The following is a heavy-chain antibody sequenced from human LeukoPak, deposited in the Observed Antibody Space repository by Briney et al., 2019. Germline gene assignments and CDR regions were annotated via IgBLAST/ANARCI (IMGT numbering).Heavy chain of an antibody. V-gene: IGHV4-59*01. D-gene: IGHD4-23*01. CDR3: ARVSSRTTVVVTYFDY. Sequence: PSETLSLTCTVSGGSISSYYWSWIRQPPGKGLEWIGYIYYSGSTNYNPSLKGRVTISVDTSKNQFSLKLSSVTAADTAVYYCARVSSRTTVVVTYFDYWGQGTLVTVSS. J-gene: IGHJ4*02. CDR2: IYYSGST. CDR1: GGSISSYY.